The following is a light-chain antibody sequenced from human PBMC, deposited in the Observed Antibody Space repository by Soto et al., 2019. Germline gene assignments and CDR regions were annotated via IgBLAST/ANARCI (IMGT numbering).Light chain of an antibody. CDR3: QQSYSTPWT. V-gene: IGKV1-39*01. J-gene: IGKJ1*01. CDR1: QSISSY. Sequence: DIQMTQSPSSLSASVGDRFTITCRASQSISSYLNWYQLKPGKAPKLLIYAASSLQSGVPSRFSGSGSGTDFTLTISSLQPEDFATYYCQQSYSTPWTFGQGTKVEIK. CDR2: AAS.